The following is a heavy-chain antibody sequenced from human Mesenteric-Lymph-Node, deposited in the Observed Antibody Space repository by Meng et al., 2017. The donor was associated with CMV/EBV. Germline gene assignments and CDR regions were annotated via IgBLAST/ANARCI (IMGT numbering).Heavy chain of an antibody. CDR1: WLSFSSDA. D-gene: IGHD1-20*01. J-gene: IGHJ5*02. CDR3: ARVKWGITGTT. Sequence: QGQLVEWGGGVVQAGGSLRLACASSWLSFSSDAMHWVCQAPGKGVEGVAVRSYDGSNKYYADPEKGRFNITRDNSKNTLYLQMNSLRGEDAAVYYCARVKWGITGTTWGQGTLVTVSS. V-gene: IGHV3-30*04. CDR2: RSYDGSNK.